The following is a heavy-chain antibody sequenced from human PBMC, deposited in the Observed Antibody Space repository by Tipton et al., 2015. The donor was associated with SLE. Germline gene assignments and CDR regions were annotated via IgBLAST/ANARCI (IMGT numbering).Heavy chain of an antibody. J-gene: IGHJ3*02. Sequence: SLRLSCTASEFSFSTYTMNWVRQAPGMGLEWLSSIDSNGNHIYYADSVKGRFTISRDNAKNSLYLQMNSLRAEDTAVYYCARRGGSSGWGAFDIWGQGTMVTVSS. V-gene: IGHV3-21*01. CDR2: IDSNGNHI. CDR1: EFSFSTYT. CDR3: ARRGGSSGWGAFDI. D-gene: IGHD2-15*01.